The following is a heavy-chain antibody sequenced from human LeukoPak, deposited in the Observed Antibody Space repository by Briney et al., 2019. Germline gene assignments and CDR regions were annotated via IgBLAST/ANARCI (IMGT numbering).Heavy chain of an antibody. Sequence: PSETLSLTCAVSGGSFSGYYWSWIRQPPGTGLEWVGEINHSGSTNSNPSLTSRVTISADTSQNQFSLKLSSVTAAATAVYYCARRSRVVVVVAAKKDLEVWGQGTLVTVSS. D-gene: IGHD2-15*01. J-gene: IGHJ4*02. CDR2: INHSGST. CDR1: GGSFSGYY. V-gene: IGHV4-34*01. CDR3: ARRSRVVVVVAAKKDLEV.